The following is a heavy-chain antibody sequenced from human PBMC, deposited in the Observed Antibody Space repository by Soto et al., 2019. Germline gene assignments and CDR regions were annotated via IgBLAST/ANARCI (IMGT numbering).Heavy chain of an antibody. CDR2: IYYSGST. V-gene: IGHV4-39*01. CDR1: GGSISSSSYY. CDR3: ARQGSGLGILYWYFDL. J-gene: IGHJ2*01. D-gene: IGHD7-27*01. Sequence: SETLSLTCTVSGGSISSSSYYWGWIRQPPGKGLEWIGSIYYSGSTYYNPSLKSRVTISVDTSKNQFSLKLSSVTAADTAVYYCARQGSGLGILYWYFDLWGRGTLVTVSS.